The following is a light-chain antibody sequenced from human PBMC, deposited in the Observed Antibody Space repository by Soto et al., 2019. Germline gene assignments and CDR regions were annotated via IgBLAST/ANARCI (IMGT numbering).Light chain of an antibody. CDR1: ESVDFH. Sequence: EIVWTQSPDNLSVSPGERATLCCRASESVDFHLAWYQQKPGQAPSLLIYDASVRATGTPARFSGSGSGTAFTLTIRSLEPEDFALYYCQLRSTWPTFGRATRLEIK. CDR3: QLRSTWPT. CDR2: DAS. J-gene: IGKJ5*01. V-gene: IGKV3-11*01.